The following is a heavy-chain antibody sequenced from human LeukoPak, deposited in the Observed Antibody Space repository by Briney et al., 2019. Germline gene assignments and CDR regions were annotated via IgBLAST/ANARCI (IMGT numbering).Heavy chain of an antibody. CDR3: ATGSGSSWFDY. Sequence: SETLSLTCTVSGASISGGDYYWTWIRQSPGKGLEWIGYIYYSGSTNHNPSLKSRVTMSVDTSKNQFSLKLSSVTAADTAVYYCATGSGSSWFDYWGQGTLVTVSS. D-gene: IGHD6-13*01. V-gene: IGHV4-61*08. CDR1: GASISGGDYY. CDR2: IYYSGST. J-gene: IGHJ4*02.